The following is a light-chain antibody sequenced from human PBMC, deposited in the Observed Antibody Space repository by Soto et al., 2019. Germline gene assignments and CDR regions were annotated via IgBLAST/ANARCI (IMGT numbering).Light chain of an antibody. CDR2: DAS. CDR1: QSISSG. J-gene: IGKJ1*01. V-gene: IGKV1-5*01. CDR3: QQYNFYSWT. Sequence: DIQMTQSPSTLSASVGDRITITCRASQSISSGLAWYQQKPEKAPKLLIYDASSLESGVPARFSGSGSGTEFTLTISSLQPDDFATYYCQQYNFYSWTFGQGTKVEIK.